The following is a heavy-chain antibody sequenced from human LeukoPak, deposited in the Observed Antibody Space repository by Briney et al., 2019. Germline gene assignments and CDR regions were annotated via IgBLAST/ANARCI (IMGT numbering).Heavy chain of an antibody. CDR1: GGSFSGYY. CDR2: INHSGST. V-gene: IGHV4-34*01. D-gene: IGHD2-2*03. Sequence: SETLSLTCAVYGGSFSGYYWSWIRQPPGKGLEWIGEINHSGSTNYSPSLKSRVTISVDTSKNQFSLKLSSVTAADTAVYYCARVDIVVVPAALYNWFDPWGQGTLVTVSS. J-gene: IGHJ5*02. CDR3: ARVDIVVVPAALYNWFDP.